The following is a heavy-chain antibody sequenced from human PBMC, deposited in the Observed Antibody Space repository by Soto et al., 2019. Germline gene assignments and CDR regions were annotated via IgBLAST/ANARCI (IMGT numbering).Heavy chain of an antibody. D-gene: IGHD1-26*01. CDR1: GFSVSTNY. Sequence: LRLSCAASGFSVSTNYMTWVRQAPGKGLEWVSVIYSGGSTYYADSVKGRFTISRDNSNNTLHLQMNSLRAEDTAVYYCARGSGSLYYFDFWGRGTLVTVSS. CDR3: ARGSGSLYYFDF. CDR2: IYSGGST. J-gene: IGHJ4*02. V-gene: IGHV3-53*01.